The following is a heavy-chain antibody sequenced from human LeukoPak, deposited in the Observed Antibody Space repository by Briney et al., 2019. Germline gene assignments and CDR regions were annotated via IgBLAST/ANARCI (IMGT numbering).Heavy chain of an antibody. Sequence: GGFLRLSCAASGFTFSSYAMHWVRQAPGKGLEWVAVISYDGSNKYYADSVKGRFTISRDNSKNTLYLQMNSLRAEDTAVYYCARGHTYYDFWSGSTLDYWGQGTLVTVSS. D-gene: IGHD3-3*01. CDR1: GFTFSSYA. V-gene: IGHV3-30-3*01. CDR2: ISYDGSNK. J-gene: IGHJ4*02. CDR3: ARGHTYYDFWSGSTLDY.